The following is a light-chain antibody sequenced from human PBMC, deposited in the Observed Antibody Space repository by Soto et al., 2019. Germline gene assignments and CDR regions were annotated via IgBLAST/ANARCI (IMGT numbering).Light chain of an antibody. J-gene: IGKJ5*01. CDR3: QQYTGPPTT. V-gene: IGKV3-15*01. Sequence: EIVMTQSPATLSVSPGERATLSCRASQSVSNNLAWYQQKPGQAPRLLIYGASTRATGIPARFSGSGSGTEFTLTISSLQSEDFAVYYCQQYTGPPTTFGQGTRLEIK. CDR1: QSVSNN. CDR2: GAS.